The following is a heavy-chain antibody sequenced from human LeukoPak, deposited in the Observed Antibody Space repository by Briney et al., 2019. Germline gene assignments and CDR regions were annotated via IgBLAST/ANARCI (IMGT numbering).Heavy chain of an antibody. CDR1: GFTFSSYS. CDR2: ISSSSSTI. Sequence: PGGSLRLSCAASGFTFSSYSMNWVRQAPGKGLEWVSYISSSSSTIYYADSVKGRFTISRDNAKNSLYLQMSSLRAEGTAVYYCARDDNDYGDYWGQGTLVTVSS. D-gene: IGHD2-8*01. J-gene: IGHJ4*02. V-gene: IGHV3-48*01. CDR3: ARDDNDYGDY.